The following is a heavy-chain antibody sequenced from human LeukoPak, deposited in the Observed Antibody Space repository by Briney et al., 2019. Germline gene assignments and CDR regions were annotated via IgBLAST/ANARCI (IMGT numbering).Heavy chain of an antibody. CDR3: VKASVSGVCFN. CDR2: INPNSGGT. Sequence: GASVKVSCKASGYTFTGYYMHWVRQAPGQGLEWMGWINPNSGGTNYAQKFQGRVTMTRDTSISTAYMELSRLRTEDTAVYYCVKASVSGVCFNWGQGTLVTVSS. D-gene: IGHD2-8*01. J-gene: IGHJ4*02. V-gene: IGHV1-2*02. CDR1: GYTFTGYY.